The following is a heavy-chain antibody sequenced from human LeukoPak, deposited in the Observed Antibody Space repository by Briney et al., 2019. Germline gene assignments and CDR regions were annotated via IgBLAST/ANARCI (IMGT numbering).Heavy chain of an antibody. CDR3: ASYYGSGSYRFDP. J-gene: IGHJ5*02. D-gene: IGHD3-10*01. V-gene: IGHV4-30-4*01. Sequence: PSETLSLTCTVSGGSISSGDYYWSWIRQPPGKGLEWSGYIYYSGSTYYNPSLKSRVTISVDTSKNQFSLKLSSVTAADTAVYYCASYYGSGSYRFDPWGQGTLVTVSS. CDR2: IYYSGST. CDR1: GGSISSGDYY.